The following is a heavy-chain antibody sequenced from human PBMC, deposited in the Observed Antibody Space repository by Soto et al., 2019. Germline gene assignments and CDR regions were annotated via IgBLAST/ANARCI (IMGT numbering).Heavy chain of an antibody. CDR3: ARDRSRYSYAGSYYYYGMDV. Sequence: PGGSLRLSCAASGFTFSTQAMSWVRQAPGKGLEWVSAMSGSGGYTYYADSVKGRFTISRDNSKNTLYLQMNSLRAEDTAVYYCARDRSRYSYAGSYYYYGMDVWGQGTTVTVSS. J-gene: IGHJ6*02. V-gene: IGHV3-23*01. D-gene: IGHD5-18*01. CDR2: MSGSGGYT. CDR1: GFTFSTQA.